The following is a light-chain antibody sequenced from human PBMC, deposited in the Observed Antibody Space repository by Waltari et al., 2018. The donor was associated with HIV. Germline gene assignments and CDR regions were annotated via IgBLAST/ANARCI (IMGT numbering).Light chain of an antibody. CDR3: MIWYNSAWV. Sequence: QAVLTQPSSLSASPGASASLTCTLRSGINLVTYRIYWYQQQPGSPPQYLLRYKSDSNKQQGSGVPSRFSGSKDASANAGILLISGLQSEDEADYYCMIWYNSAWVFGGGTKLTVL. V-gene: IGLV5-45*02. CDR1: SGINLVTYR. J-gene: IGLJ3*02. CDR2: YKSDSNK.